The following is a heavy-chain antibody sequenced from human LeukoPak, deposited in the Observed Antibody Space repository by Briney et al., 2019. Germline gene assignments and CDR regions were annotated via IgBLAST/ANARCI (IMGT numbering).Heavy chain of an antibody. CDR2: INPTGGST. V-gene: IGHV1-46*01. CDR3: ARDLKEKWELLGDHFDY. CDR1: GYIFINYG. D-gene: IGHD1-26*01. Sequence: GASVKVSCKASGYIFINYGISWVRQAPGQGLEWMGIINPTGGSTSYAQKFQGRVTMTRDTSTSTVYMELSSLRYEDTAVYYCARDLKEKWELLGDHFDYWGQGTLVTVSS. J-gene: IGHJ4*02.